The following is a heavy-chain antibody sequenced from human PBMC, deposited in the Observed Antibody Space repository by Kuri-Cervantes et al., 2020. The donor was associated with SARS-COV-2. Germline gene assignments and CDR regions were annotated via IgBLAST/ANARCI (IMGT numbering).Heavy chain of an antibody. CDR3: ARVPKIGHCSSTSCSGHAFDI. V-gene: IGHV1-2*02. J-gene: IGHJ3*02. D-gene: IGHD2-2*01. Sequence: ASEKVSCKPSGYTFTSYGISWVRQAPGQGLEWMGWINPNSGGTNYAQKFQGRVTMTRDTSISTAYMELSRLRSDDTAVYYCARVPKIGHCSSTSCSGHAFDIWGQGTMVTVSS. CDR2: INPNSGGT. CDR1: GYTFTSYG.